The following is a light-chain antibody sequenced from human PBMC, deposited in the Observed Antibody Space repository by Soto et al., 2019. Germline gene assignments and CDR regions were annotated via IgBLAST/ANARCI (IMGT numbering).Light chain of an antibody. V-gene: IGKV3-15*01. CDR2: GAS. CDR3: QQYKSWPPALT. J-gene: IGKJ4*01. Sequence: EIVMTQSPATLSVSPGERVTLSCGASQSVSSALAWFQQKPGQTPRLLIYGASTRATGIPARFSGSGSGTEFTLTISSLQSEDFAVYYCQQYKSWPPALTFGGGTKVDIK. CDR1: QSVSSA.